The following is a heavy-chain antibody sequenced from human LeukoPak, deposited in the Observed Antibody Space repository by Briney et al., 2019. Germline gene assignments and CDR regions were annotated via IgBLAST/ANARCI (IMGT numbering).Heavy chain of an antibody. CDR3: TTGFGINRFDY. CDR2: IKSKTDGGTT. CDR1: GFTFSNYA. V-gene: IGHV3-15*07. D-gene: IGHD3-16*01. Sequence: PGGSLRLSCVASGFTFSNYAMNWVRQAPGKGLEWVGRIKSKTDGGTTDYAAPVKGRFTISRDDSKNTLYLQMNSLKTEDTAVYYCTTGFGINRFDYWGQGTLVTVSS. J-gene: IGHJ4*02.